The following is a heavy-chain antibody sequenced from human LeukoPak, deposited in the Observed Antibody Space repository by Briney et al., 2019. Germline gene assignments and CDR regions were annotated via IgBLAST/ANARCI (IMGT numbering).Heavy chain of an antibody. Sequence: GGSLRHSRAASGFTVSNTYMNWGRQAPGERLEWVSVIYTGDTTYYADSVQGRFTTPRDKPKNTVYLQISSLRAEHTPLHYCAEWYSSGGYFYCMDVWGQGSTVTVS. V-gene: IGHV3-53*01. CDR3: AEWYSSGGYFYCMDV. CDR2: IYTGDTT. CDR1: GFTVSNTY. J-gene: IGHJ6*02. D-gene: IGHD6-19*01.